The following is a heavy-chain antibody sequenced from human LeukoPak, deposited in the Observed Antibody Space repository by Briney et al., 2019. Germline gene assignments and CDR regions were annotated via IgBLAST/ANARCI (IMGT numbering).Heavy chain of an antibody. D-gene: IGHD2-15*01. V-gene: IGHV4-59*08. J-gene: IGHJ4*02. CDR1: GGSISSYY. CDR2: IYYSGST. Sequence: SETLSLTCTVSGGSISSYYWSWIRQPPGKGLEWIGYIYYSGSTNYNPSLKSRVTISVDTSKNQFSLKLSSVAAADTAVYYCARLIEYCSGGSCYPTDFDYWGQGTLVTVSS. CDR3: ARLIEYCSGGSCYPTDFDY.